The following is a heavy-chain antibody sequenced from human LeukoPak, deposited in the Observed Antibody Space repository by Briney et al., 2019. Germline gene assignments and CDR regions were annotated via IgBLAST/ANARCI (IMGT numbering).Heavy chain of an antibody. Sequence: SETLSLTCTVSGGSFSDYYWSWLRQPPGKGLEWIGYIYYSGSTHYNPSLKSRVPISVDTSKNQFSLKLSSVTAADTAMYYCSRGPHSSSWSSHYWYFDLWGRGTLVTVSS. CDR1: GGSFSDYY. CDR3: SRGPHSSSWSSHYWYFDL. V-gene: IGHV4-59*12. J-gene: IGHJ2*01. D-gene: IGHD6-13*01. CDR2: IYYSGST.